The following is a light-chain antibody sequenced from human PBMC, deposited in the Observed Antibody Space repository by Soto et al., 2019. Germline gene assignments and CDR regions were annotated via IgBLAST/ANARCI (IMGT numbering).Light chain of an antibody. CDR3: QQYNNWPRT. V-gene: IGKV3-15*01. Sequence: EIVLTQSPGTLSLSPGSRATLSCRASQSVSSNLAWYQQKPGQAPRLLIYGASTRATGIPARFSGSGSGTEFTLTISSLQSEDFAVYYCQQYNNWPRTFGQGTKVHIK. CDR2: GAS. J-gene: IGKJ1*01. CDR1: QSVSSN.